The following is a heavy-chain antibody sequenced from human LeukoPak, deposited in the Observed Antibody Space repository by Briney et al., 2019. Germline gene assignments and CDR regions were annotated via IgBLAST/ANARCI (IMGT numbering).Heavy chain of an antibody. CDR3: ARHTAMATPYYFDY. J-gene: IGHJ4*03. CDR1: GGSISSGDYY. CDR2: IYYSGST. Sequence: SETLSLTCTVSGGSISSGDYYWSWIRQPPGKGLEWIGYIYYSGSTYYNPSLKSRVTISVDTSKNQFSLKLSSVTAADTAVYYCARHTAMATPYYFDYWGQGTLVTVSS. V-gene: IGHV4-30-4*01. D-gene: IGHD5-18*01.